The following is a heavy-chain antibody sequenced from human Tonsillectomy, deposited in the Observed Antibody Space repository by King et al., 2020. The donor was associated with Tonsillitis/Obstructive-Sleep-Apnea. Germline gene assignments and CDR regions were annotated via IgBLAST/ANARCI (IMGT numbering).Heavy chain of an antibody. Sequence: VQLQQWGAGLLKPSETLSLTCAVYGGSFSGYYWSWIRQPPGKGLAWIGEINHSGSTNYNPSLKSRVTILVETSKNQFSLKLSSVTAADTAVYYCASSPDSDGLGSLDYWGQGTLVTVSS. CDR3: ASSPDSDGLGSLDY. CDR1: GGSFSGYY. D-gene: IGHD3-10*01. CDR2: INHSGST. V-gene: IGHV4-34*01. J-gene: IGHJ4*02.